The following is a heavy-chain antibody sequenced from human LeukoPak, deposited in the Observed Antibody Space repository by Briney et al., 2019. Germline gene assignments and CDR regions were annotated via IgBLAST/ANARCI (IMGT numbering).Heavy chain of an antibody. CDR1: GGSFSGYY. J-gene: IGHJ5*02. CDR3: ARGYCSSTSCYTRLLGNWFDP. V-gene: IGHV4-34*01. CDR2: INHSGST. D-gene: IGHD2-2*02. Sequence: SETLSLTCAVYGGSFSGYYWSWIRQPPGKGLEWIGEINHSGSTNYNPSLKSRVTISVDTSKNQFSLKLSSVTAADTAVYYCARGYCSSTSCYTRLLGNWFDPWGQGTLATVSS.